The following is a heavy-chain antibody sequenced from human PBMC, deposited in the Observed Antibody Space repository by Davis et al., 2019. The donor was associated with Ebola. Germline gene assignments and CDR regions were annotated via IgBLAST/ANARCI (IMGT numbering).Heavy chain of an antibody. CDR3: ARLTPFAGWFDP. V-gene: IGHV4-59*08. J-gene: IGHJ5*02. CDR2: IYYSGST. CDR1: GGSISSYY. D-gene: IGHD2/OR15-2a*01. Sequence: PSETLSLTCTVSGGSISSYYWSWIRQPPGKGLEWIGYIYYSGSTNYNPSLKSRVTISVDTSKNQFSLKLSSVTAADTAVYYCARLTPFAGWFDPWGQGTLVTVSS.